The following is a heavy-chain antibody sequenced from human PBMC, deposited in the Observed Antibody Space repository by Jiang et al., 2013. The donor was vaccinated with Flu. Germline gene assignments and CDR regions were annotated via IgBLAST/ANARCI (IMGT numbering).Heavy chain of an antibody. Sequence: GPGLVKPPGTLSLTCAVSGGSISSSHWWTWVRQPPGKGLEWIGEIYHSGETHHNPSLQSRITISVDKSKNHFSLKVNSVTAADTAVYYCARAVGIPTPGTSSSSYYYGLDV. J-gene: IGHJ6*01. V-gene: IGHV4-4*03. CDR3: ARAVGIPTPGTSSSSYYYGLDV. CDR1: GGSISSSHW. CDR2: IYHSGET. D-gene: IGHD6-13*01.